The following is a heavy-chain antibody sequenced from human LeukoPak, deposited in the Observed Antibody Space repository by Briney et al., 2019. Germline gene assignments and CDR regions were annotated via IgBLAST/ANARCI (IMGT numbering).Heavy chain of an antibody. CDR3: AREGDGSGSYWYYYYMDV. CDR2: IYYSGST. J-gene: IGHJ6*03. D-gene: IGHD3-10*01. CDR1: GGSISSYY. V-gene: IGHV4-59*12. Sequence: SETLSLTCTVSGGSISSYYWSWIRQPPGKGLEWIGYIYYSGSTNYNPSLKSRVTMSVDTSKNQFSLKLSSVTAADTAVYYCAREGDGSGSYWYYYYMDVWGKGTKVTISS.